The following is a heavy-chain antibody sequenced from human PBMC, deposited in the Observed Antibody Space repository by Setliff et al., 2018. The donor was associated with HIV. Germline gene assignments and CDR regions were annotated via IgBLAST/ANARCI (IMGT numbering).Heavy chain of an antibody. J-gene: IGHJ4*02. V-gene: IGHV4-61*02. CDR2: IDTSGGT. CDR1: GDSSSSGYYY. Sequence: SETLSLTCTVSGDSSSSGYYYWSWIRQPAGKGLEWIGRIDTSGGTDYNPSLRSRVTISVDTSKNQFSLKLTSVAAADTAVYYCARGVAVGATGGGYWGQGTLVTVSS. CDR3: ARGVAVGATGGGY. D-gene: IGHD1-26*01.